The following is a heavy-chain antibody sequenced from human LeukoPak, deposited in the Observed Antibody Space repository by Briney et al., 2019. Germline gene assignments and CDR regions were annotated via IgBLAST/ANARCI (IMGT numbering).Heavy chain of an antibody. J-gene: IGHJ4*02. CDR2: IYHSGST. CDR1: GGSISSGGYS. CDR3: ARGGDQWLVPFDY. Sequence: KSSETLSLTCAVSGGSISSGGYSWSWIRQPPGKGLEWIGYIYHSGSTYYNPSLKSRVTISVDRSKNQFSLKLSSVTAADTAVYHCARGGDQWLVPFDYWGQGTLVTVSS. V-gene: IGHV4-30-2*01. D-gene: IGHD6-19*01.